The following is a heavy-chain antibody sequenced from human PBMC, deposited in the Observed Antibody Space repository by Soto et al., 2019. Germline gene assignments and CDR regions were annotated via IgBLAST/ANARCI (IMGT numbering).Heavy chain of an antibody. V-gene: IGHV4-30-4*01. J-gene: IGHJ4*02. CDR2: IYHSGST. CDR3: AREYTYGSNFFDC. Sequence: PSETLSLTCTVSGGSISSGDYYWSWIRQPPGKGLEWIGYIYHSGSTYYTPSLKSRVIISADTSKNQFSLKLTSVTAADTAVYYCAREYTYGSNFFDCWGQGALVTVSS. CDR1: GGSISSGDYY. D-gene: IGHD5-18*01.